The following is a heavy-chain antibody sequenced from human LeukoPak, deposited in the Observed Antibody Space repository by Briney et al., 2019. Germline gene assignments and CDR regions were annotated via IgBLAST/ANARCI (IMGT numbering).Heavy chain of an antibody. J-gene: IGHJ4*02. CDR2: INSDGSTT. Sequence: GGSLRLSCTASGFTFSTYTMNWVRQAPGKGLVWVSRINSDGSTTTYADSVKGRFTISRDNAKNTLYLQMNSLRAEDTAVYYCARGGVDYWGQGTLVTVSS. CDR1: GFTFSTYT. D-gene: IGHD2-15*01. CDR3: ARGGVDY. V-gene: IGHV3-74*01.